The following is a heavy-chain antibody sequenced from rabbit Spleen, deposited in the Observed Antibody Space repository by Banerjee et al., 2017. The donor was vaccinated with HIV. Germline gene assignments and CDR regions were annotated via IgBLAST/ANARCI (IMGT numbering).Heavy chain of an antibody. V-gene: IGHV1S45*01. Sequence: QQQLEESGGGLVKPGASLTLTCKASGFPFSDKAVMCWVRQAPGKGLEWIGCIYAGSGSSHYASWVNGRFTTSKTSTTVTLQMTSLTDADTATYFCGRAGDGFYSGFDLWGQGTLVTVS. CDR3: GRAGDGFYSGFDL. J-gene: IGHJ4*01. CDR1: GFPFSDKAV. D-gene: IGHD1-1*01. CDR2: IYAGSGSS.